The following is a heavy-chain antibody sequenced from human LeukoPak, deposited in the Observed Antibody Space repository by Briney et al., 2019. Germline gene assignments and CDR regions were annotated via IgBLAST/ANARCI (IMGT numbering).Heavy chain of an antibody. Sequence: PSETLSLTCTVSSGSISSNNYYWGWVRQPPGKGLEWIGSVSYSGSTNYNPSLKSRVTISVDTSKNQFSLKLSSVTAADTAVYYCASRSSIWSGYQDTLYYFDSWGQGTLVTVSS. V-gene: IGHV4-39*07. CDR3: ASRSSIWSGYQDTLYYFDS. CDR2: VSYSGST. CDR1: SGSISSNNYY. D-gene: IGHD3-3*01. J-gene: IGHJ4*02.